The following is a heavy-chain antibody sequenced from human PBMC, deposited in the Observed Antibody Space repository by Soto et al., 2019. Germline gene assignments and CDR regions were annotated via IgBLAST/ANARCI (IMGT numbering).Heavy chain of an antibody. CDR3: ARVTHRNFEY. CDR2: IYPGDSDT. J-gene: IGHJ4*02. CDR1: GYYFTNYW. Sequence: GESLKISCKGSGYYFTNYWIAWVRQMPGKGLEYMGIIYPGDSDTRYSPSFQGQVTISADTSISTAYLQWSSLKASDTAIYYCARVTHRNFEYWGQGILVTVSS. D-gene: IGHD5-18*01. V-gene: IGHV5-51*01.